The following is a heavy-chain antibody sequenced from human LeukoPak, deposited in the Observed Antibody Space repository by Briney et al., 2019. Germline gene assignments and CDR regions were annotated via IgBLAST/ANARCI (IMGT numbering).Heavy chain of an antibody. CDR1: GYTFTGYY. CDR2: INPNSGGT. J-gene: IGHJ4*02. CDR3: ARGLLWFGELLNYYFDY. Sequence: GASVKVSCKASGYTFTGYYMHWVRQAPGQGLEWMGWINPNSGGTNYAQKFQGRVTMTRDTSISTAYMELSRLRPDDTAVYYCARGLLWFGELLNYYFDYWGQGTLVTVSS. V-gene: IGHV1-2*02. D-gene: IGHD3-10*01.